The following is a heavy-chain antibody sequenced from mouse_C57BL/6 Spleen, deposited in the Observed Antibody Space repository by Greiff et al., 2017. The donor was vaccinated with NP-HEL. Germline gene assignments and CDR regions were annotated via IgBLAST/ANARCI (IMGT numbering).Heavy chain of an antibody. D-gene: IGHD2-1*01. V-gene: IGHV1-76*01. CDR3: ARGGIYGNYVFFDY. CDR1: GYTFTDYY. CDR2: IYPGSGNT. J-gene: IGHJ2*01. Sequence: VQLQQSGAELVRPGASVKLSCKASGYTFTDYYINWVKQRPGQGLEWIARIYPGSGNTYYNEKFKGKATLTAEKSSSTAYMQLSSLTSEDSAVYFCARGGIYGNYVFFDYWGQGTTLTVSS.